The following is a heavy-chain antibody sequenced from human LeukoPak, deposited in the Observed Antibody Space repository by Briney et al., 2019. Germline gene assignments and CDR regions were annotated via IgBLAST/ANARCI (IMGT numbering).Heavy chain of an antibody. CDR3: AKGTHGDYDYYYYYMDV. CDR2: ISWNSGSI. V-gene: IGHV3-9*03. J-gene: IGHJ6*03. D-gene: IGHD4-17*01. Sequence: PGGSLRLSCAASGFTFDDYAMHWVRQAPGKGLEWVSGISWNSGSIVYADSVKGRFTVSRDNAKNSLYLQMNSLRGEDMALYYCAKGTHGDYDYYYYYMDVWGKGTTVTVSS. CDR1: GFTFDDYA.